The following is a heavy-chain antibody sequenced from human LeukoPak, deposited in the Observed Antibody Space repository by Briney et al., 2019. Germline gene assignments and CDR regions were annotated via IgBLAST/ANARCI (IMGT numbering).Heavy chain of an antibody. J-gene: IGHJ3*02. V-gene: IGHV1-69*05. CDR3: ARGGYDIVVVPAGAFDI. CDR2: IIPIFGTA. CDR1: GGTFSSYA. D-gene: IGHD2-15*01. Sequence: SVKVSCKASGGTFSSYAISWVRQAPGQGLEWMGWIIPIFGTANYAQKFQGRVTITTDESTSTAYMELSSLRSEDTAVYYCARGGYDIVVVPAGAFDIWGQGTMVTVSS.